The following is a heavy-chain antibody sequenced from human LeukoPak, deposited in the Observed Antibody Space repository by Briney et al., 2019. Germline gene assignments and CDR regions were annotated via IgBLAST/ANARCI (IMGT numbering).Heavy chain of an antibody. V-gene: IGHV1-69*05. Sequence: ASVKVSCKASGGTFSSYAISWVRQAPGQGLEWMGGIIPIFGTANHAQKFQGRATITTDESTSTAYMELSSLRSEDTAVYYCARAMAYYFDYWGQGTLVTVSS. CDR3: ARAMAYYFDY. J-gene: IGHJ4*02. CDR2: IIPIFGTA. D-gene: IGHD5-18*01. CDR1: GGTFSSYA.